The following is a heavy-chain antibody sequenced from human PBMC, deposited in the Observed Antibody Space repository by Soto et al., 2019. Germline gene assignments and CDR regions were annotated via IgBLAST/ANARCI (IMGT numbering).Heavy chain of an antibody. CDR1: GGSFSGYY. D-gene: IGHD6-6*01. CDR2: INHSGST. J-gene: IGHJ5*02. V-gene: IGHV4-34*01. CDR3: ARRLDSSSGWFDP. Sequence: SETLSLTCAVYGGSFSGYYWSWIRQPPGKGLEWIGEINHSGSTNYNPSLKSRVTISVDTSKNQFSLKLSSVTAADTAVYYCARRLDSSSGWFDPWGQGTLVTVPS.